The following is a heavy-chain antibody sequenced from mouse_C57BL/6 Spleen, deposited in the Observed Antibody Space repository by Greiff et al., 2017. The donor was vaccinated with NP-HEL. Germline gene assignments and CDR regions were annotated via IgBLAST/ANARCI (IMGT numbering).Heavy chain of an antibody. CDR1: GYTFTDYA. CDR2: IDPETGGT. CDR3: TSGDGYYDDY. D-gene: IGHD2-3*01. Sequence: QVQLQQSGAELVRPGASVTLSCKASGYTFTDYAMHWVKQTPVHGLEWIGAIDPETGGTAYNQKFKGKAILTADKSSSTAYMELRSLTSEDSAVYYCTSGDGYYDDYWGQGTTLTVSS. J-gene: IGHJ2*01. V-gene: IGHV1-15*01.